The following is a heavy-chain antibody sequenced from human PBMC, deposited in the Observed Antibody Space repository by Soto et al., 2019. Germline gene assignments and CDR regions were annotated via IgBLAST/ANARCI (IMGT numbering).Heavy chain of an antibody. D-gene: IGHD3-9*01. CDR2: IYWDDDK. V-gene: IGHV2-5*02. Sequence: ESGPTMVNPTRTLTLTCTFSGVSLSTSGVGVGWIRQPPGKALEWLALIYWDDDKRYSPSLKSRLTITKDTSKNQVVLTMTNMDPVDTATYYCAHSPDDILTGYYNYFDYWGQGTLVTVSS. CDR3: AHSPDDILTGYYNYFDY. CDR1: GVSLSTSGVG. J-gene: IGHJ4*02.